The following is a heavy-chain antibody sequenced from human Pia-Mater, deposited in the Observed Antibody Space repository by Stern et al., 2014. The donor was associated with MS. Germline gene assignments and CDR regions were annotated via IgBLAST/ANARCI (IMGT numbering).Heavy chain of an antibody. CDR1: GGTFISYA. V-gene: IGHV1-69*06. CDR2: IRPICGTA. J-gene: IGHJ6*02. D-gene: IGHD2-15*01. CDR3: ATDDQVDTSGHDMRRVGYYGMDV. Sequence: VQLVQSGAEVKRPGSSVKVSCKSSGGTFISYAISWVRQAPGKGLEWMGWIRPICGTAHYAQKFRGRVTISADKSQRTVYMDLCSLGSEDTAIYYCATDDQVDTSGHDMRRVGYYGMDVWGQGTTVTVS.